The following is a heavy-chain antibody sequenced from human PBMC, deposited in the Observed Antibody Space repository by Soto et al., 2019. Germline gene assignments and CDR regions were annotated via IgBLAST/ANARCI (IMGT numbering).Heavy chain of an antibody. D-gene: IGHD4-17*01. CDR1: GFTFSTYA. Sequence: GSLRLSCAASGFTFSTYAMHWVRQAPGKGLEYVSAISSNGGSTYHANSVKGRFTISRDNSKNTLYLQMGSLRAEDMAVYYCASSTVTTGPLAYWGQGTLVTVSS. CDR2: ISSNGGST. CDR3: ASSTVTTGPLAY. J-gene: IGHJ4*02. V-gene: IGHV3-64*01.